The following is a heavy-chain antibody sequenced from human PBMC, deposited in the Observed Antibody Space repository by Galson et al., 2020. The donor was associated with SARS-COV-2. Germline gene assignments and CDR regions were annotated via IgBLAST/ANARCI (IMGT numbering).Heavy chain of an antibody. V-gene: IGHV3-49*03. J-gene: IGHJ6*02. CDR2: IRSKDHGDTT. CDR1: GFTVGDYA. D-gene: IGHD6-19*01. CDR3: TRDEGPKVRVAGLPYYYYGMDV. Sequence: GGSLRLSCTASGFTVGDYAMSWIRQAPGKGLEWVGFIRSKDHGDTTDYAASVKGRFTMSRDDFRSIAYLQMNSLQTEDTAIYYCTRDEGPKVRVAGLPYYYYGMDVWGQGATVTVSS.